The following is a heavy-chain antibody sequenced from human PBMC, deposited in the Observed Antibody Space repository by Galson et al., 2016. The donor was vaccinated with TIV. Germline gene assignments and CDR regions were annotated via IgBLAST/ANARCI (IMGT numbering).Heavy chain of an antibody. Sequence: GKGLEWVSGIVGTGGTTYYADSVKGRFSISRDNSKNTLYLQMNSLRGEDTALYYCTRRKNYGGDAFDLWGQGTLVTVSS. CDR3: TRRKNYGGDAFDL. J-gene: IGHJ3*01. CDR2: IVGTGGTT. V-gene: IGHV3-23*01. D-gene: IGHD4-23*01.